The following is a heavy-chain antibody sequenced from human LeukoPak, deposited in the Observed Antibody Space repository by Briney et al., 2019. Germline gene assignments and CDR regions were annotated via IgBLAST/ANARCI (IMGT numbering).Heavy chain of an antibody. J-gene: IGHJ6*04. CDR3: AKDVRYNWNVDV. Sequence: PGRSLRLSCSASGFTFSSYGMHWVRQAPGKGLELVAVISYDGSNKYYADSVKGRFTISRDNSKNTLYLQMNSLRPEDTAVYYCAKDVRYNWNVDVWGKGTTVTVSS. V-gene: IGHV3-30*18. D-gene: IGHD1-1*01. CDR2: ISYDGSNK. CDR1: GFTFSSYG.